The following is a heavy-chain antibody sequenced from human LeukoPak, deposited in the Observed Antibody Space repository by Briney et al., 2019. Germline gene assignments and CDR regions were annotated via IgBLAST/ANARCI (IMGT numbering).Heavy chain of an antibody. V-gene: IGHV3-23*01. D-gene: IGHD6-13*01. CDR2: ISGSGGST. CDR1: GFTFSSYA. Sequence: GGSLRLSCAASGFTFSSYAMSGVRQAPGKGLEWVSAISGSGGSTYYADSVKGRFTISRDNSKNTLYLQMNSLRVEDTAMYYCARGGGIAAAGKVLDYWGQGTLVTVAS. J-gene: IGHJ4*02. CDR3: ARGGGIAAAGKVLDY.